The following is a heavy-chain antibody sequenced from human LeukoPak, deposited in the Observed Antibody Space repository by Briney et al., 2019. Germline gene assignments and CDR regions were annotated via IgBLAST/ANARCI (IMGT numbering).Heavy chain of an antibody. D-gene: IGHD2-15*01. CDR3: ARHHVCSGGSCYSGDY. CDR1: GYSFTSYW. Sequence: PGGSLRLSCKGSGYSFTSYWIGWVRQMPGKGLEWMGIIYPGDSDTRYSPSFQGQVTISADKSISTAYLQWSSLKASDTAMYYRARHHVCSGGSCYSGDYWGQGTLVTVSS. J-gene: IGHJ4*02. V-gene: IGHV5-51*01. CDR2: IYPGDSDT.